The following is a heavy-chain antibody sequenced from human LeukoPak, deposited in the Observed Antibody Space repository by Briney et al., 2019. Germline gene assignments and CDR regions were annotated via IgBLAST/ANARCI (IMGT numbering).Heavy chain of an antibody. D-gene: IGHD3-3*01. CDR2: ISAYNGNT. J-gene: IGHJ4*02. V-gene: IGHV1-18*01. Sequence: GASVKVSCKASGYTFTSYGISWVRQAPGQGLEWMGLISAYNGNTNYAQKLQGRVTMTTDTSTSTAYMELRSLRSDDTAVYYCASIAYYDFWSGSHAHFDYWGQGTLVTVSS. CDR1: GYTFTSYG. CDR3: ASIAYYDFWSGSHAHFDY.